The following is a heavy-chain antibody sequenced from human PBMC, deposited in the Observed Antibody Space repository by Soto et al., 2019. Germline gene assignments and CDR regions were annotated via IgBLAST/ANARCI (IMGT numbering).Heavy chain of an antibody. Sequence: GGSLRLSCSAYGFTFSGHATHWVRQAPGKGLEYVSTISRNGRTTYYADSVKGRFTISRDTSKDALFLLMSSLRPEDTAVYYCVKEISGCTGRTCHNNYYSCMDDGGQGTTVTVSS. CDR2: ISRNGRTT. CDR1: GFTFSGHA. CDR3: VKEISGCTGRTCHNNYYSCMDD. J-gene: IGHJ6*02. V-gene: IGHV3-64D*06. D-gene: IGHD2-8*02.